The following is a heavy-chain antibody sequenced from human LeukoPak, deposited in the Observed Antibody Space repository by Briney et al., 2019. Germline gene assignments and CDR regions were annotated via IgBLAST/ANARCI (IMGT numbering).Heavy chain of an antibody. CDR1: GGSISSYY. Sequence: PSETLSLTCTVSGGSISSYYWSWIRQPPGKGLEWIGYIYYSGSTNYNPSLKSRVTISVDTSKNQFSLKLSSVTAADTAVYYCARVPYGSSSWYYFHYWGQGTLVTVSS. J-gene: IGHJ4*02. CDR2: IYYSGST. CDR3: ARVPYGSSSWYYFHY. D-gene: IGHD6-13*01. V-gene: IGHV4-59*08.